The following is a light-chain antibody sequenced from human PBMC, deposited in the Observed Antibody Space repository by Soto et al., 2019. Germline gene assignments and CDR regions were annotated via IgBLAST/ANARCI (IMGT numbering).Light chain of an antibody. CDR1: QSVSGNY. V-gene: IGKV3-20*01. CDR3: QQYGSSPPYT. CDR2: GSS. J-gene: IGKJ2*01. Sequence: EIALTQSPGTLSLSPGERATLSCRASQSVSGNYLAWYQQKPRQSPRLLIYGSSDRATGIPDRFSGSGSGTDFTLTITRVEPEDFAVYYCQQYGSSPPYTFGQGTKVEIK.